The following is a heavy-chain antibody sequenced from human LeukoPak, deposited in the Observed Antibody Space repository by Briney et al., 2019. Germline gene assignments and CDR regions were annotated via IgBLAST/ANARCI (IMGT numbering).Heavy chain of an antibody. D-gene: IGHD6-13*01. Sequence: SETLSLTCTVSGGSISSSSYYWGWIRQPPGKGLEWIGSIYYSGSTYYNPSLKSRVTISVDTSKNQFSLKLSSVTAADTAVYYCASRSIAAAGWYYFDYWGQGTLVTVSS. J-gene: IGHJ4*02. V-gene: IGHV4-39*07. CDR1: GGSISSSSYY. CDR3: ASRSIAAAGWYYFDY. CDR2: IYYSGST.